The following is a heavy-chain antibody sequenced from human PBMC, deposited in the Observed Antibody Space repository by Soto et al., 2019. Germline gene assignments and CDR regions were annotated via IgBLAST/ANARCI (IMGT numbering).Heavy chain of an antibody. V-gene: IGHV4-34*01. CDR2: INHSGST. D-gene: IGHD2-15*01. J-gene: IGHJ4*02. CDR3: ASAGNCSGGSCYFFFDY. Sequence: LETLSLTCAVYGGSFSGYYWSWIRQPPGKGLEWIGEINHSGSTNCNPSLKSRVTISVDTSKNQFSLKLSSVTAADTAVYYCASAGNCSGGSCYFFFDYWGQGTLVTVSS. CDR1: GGSFSGYY.